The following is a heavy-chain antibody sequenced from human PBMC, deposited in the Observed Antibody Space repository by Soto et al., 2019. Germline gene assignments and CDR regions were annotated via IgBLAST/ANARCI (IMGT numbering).Heavy chain of an antibody. D-gene: IGHD2-8*01. Sequence: EVQLVESGGGLVKPGGSLRLSCVASGFTFSGYSINWVRQAPGKGLEWVSYISGASIYIYYADSVKGRFTISRDNAKSAMYLQMNSLRAEDTAVYYCARGFRNGFNVWGQGTTVSVSS. CDR2: ISGASIYI. J-gene: IGHJ6*02. CDR1: GFTFSGYS. CDR3: ARGFRNGFNV. V-gene: IGHV3-21*01.